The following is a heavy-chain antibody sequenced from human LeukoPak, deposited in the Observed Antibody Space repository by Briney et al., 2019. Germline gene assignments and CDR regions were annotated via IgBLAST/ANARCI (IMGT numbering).Heavy chain of an antibody. D-gene: IGHD3-22*01. CDR2: INHSGST. CDR1: GGSFSGYY. Sequence: SETLSLTCAVYGGSFSGYYWSWIRQPPGKGLEWIGEINHSGSTNYNPSLKSRVTISVDRSKNQFSLKLSSVTAADTAVYYCARRHYDSSGYYFDYWGQGTLVTVSS. CDR3: ARRHYDSSGYYFDY. V-gene: IGHV4-34*01. J-gene: IGHJ4*02.